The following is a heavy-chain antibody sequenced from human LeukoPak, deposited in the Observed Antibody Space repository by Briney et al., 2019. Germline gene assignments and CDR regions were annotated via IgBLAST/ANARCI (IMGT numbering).Heavy chain of an antibody. V-gene: IGHV3-74*01. CDR2: INDDETST. Sequence: PGGSLRLSCAVSGFIFSDYYMSWIRQVPGKGLEWVSRINDDETSTTYAESVKGRFTISRDNAKNTLFLQMNSLRAEDTAVYYCATTGSGSYYDYWGQGTLVTVSS. CDR1: GFIFSDYY. CDR3: ATTGSGSYYDY. J-gene: IGHJ4*02. D-gene: IGHD1-26*01.